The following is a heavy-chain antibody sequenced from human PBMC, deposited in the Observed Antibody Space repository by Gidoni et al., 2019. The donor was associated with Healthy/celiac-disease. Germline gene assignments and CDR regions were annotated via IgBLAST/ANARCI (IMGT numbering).Heavy chain of an antibody. CDR1: GVTFSSYS. CDR2: ISSSSSYI. D-gene: IGHD2-15*01. CDR3: ARDRVVVAAPDAFDI. V-gene: IGHV3-21*01. J-gene: IGHJ3*02. Sequence: EVQLVESGGGLVKPGGSMRISCAASGVTFSSYSMNWVRQAPGTWLVWVSSISSSSSYIYYADSVKGRFTISRDNAKNSLYLQMNSLRAEDTAVYYCARDRVVVAAPDAFDIWGQGTMVTVSS.